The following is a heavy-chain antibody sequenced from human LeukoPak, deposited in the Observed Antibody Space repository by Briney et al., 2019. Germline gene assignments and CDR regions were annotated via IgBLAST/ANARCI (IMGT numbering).Heavy chain of an antibody. CDR3: ARGRYCSSTSCYKVYYCYMDV. CDR2: ISTYNGNT. V-gene: IGHV1-18*01. D-gene: IGHD2-2*02. Sequence: ASVKVSCKASGYTFTSYGISWVRQAPGQGLEWMGWISTYNGNTIYAQKLQGRVTMTRDTSTSTAYMELRSLRSDDTAVYYCARGRYCSSTSCYKVYYCYMDVWGKGTTVTVSS. CDR1: GYTFTSYG. J-gene: IGHJ6*03.